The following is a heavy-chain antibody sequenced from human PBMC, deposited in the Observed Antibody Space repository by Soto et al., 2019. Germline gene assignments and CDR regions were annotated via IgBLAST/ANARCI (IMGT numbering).Heavy chain of an antibody. CDR3: ARNGSGNYYHFDY. D-gene: IGHD3-10*01. CDR1: GFTFSNYA. V-gene: IGHV3-30*04. Sequence: GGSLRLFCAASGFTFSNYAMHWVRQAPGKGLEWVAVISYDGRNKYYADSVKGRFTISRDNSKNTLYLQVNSLRADDTAVYYCARNGSGNYYHFDYWGHGTLFTISS. J-gene: IGHJ4*01. CDR2: ISYDGRNK.